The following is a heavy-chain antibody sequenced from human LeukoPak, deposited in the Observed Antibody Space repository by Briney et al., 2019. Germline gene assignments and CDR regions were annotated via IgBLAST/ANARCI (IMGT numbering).Heavy chain of an antibody. V-gene: IGHV4-59*08. J-gene: IGHJ4*02. CDR3: ARHESDYGDYSTFDS. Sequence: ASETLSLTCTVSGGSMSSYYWSWIRQPPGKGLQWIGYIFYSGSINYNPSLKSRVTISVDTSKNHFSLKLSSVTAADTAVYYCARHESDYGDYSTFDSWGQGTLVTVSS. CDR1: GGSMSSYY. D-gene: IGHD4-17*01. CDR2: IFYSGSI.